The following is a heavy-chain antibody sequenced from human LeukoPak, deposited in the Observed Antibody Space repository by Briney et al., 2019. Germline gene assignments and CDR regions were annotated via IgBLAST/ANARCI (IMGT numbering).Heavy chain of an antibody. Sequence: PSETLSLTCTVSGGSISSYYWSWIRQPPGKGLEWIGYIYYSGSTNYNPSLKSRVTISVDTSKNQFSLKLSSVTAADTAVYYCARHRGAHWDNWFDPWGQGTLVTVSS. CDR2: IYYSGST. D-gene: IGHD3-10*01. CDR3: ARHRGAHWDNWFDP. V-gene: IGHV4-59*08. CDR1: GGSISSYY. J-gene: IGHJ5*02.